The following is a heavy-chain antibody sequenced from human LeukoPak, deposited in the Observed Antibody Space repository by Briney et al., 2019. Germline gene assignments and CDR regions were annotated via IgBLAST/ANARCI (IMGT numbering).Heavy chain of an antibody. V-gene: IGHV3-74*01. CDR1: GFTFSSYW. CDR3: ARRAGGYSHPYDY. CDR2: INSDGSST. J-gene: IGHJ4*02. Sequence: GGSLRLSCAASGFTFSSYWMHWVRQAPGKGLVWVSRINSDGSSTSYADSAKGRFTISRDNSKNTLYLQMNSLRAEDTAVYYCARRAGGYSHPYDYWGQGILVTVSS. D-gene: IGHD4-23*01.